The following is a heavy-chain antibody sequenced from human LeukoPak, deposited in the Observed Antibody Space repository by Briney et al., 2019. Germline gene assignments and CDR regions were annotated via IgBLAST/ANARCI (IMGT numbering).Heavy chain of an antibody. J-gene: IGHJ4*02. V-gene: IGHV4-59*08. CDR1: GGSISSYY. CDR2: IYYSGST. D-gene: IGHD5-18*01. Sequence: SETLSLTCTVSGGSISSYYWSWIRQPPGKGREWIGYIYYSGSTNYNPSLKSRVTISVDTSKNQFSLKLSSVTAADTAVYYCARLGVDTAMVTSDYWGQGTLVTVSS. CDR3: ARLGVDTAMVTSDY.